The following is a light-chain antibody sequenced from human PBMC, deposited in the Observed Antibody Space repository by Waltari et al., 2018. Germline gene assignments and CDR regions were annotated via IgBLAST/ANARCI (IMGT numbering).Light chain of an antibody. V-gene: IGLV2-14*03. CDR3: SSFTTSSSWI. CDR2: DVS. Sequence: QSALTQPAAVSGSPGQSITISCTGTISDIVAYNHVSWYQQSPGQAPKLLIFDVSDRPPGVFDRFSGSKSGNTASLTISGLQAEDEADYYCSSFTTSSSWIFGGGTKLTVL. J-gene: IGLJ2*01. CDR1: ISDIVAYNH.